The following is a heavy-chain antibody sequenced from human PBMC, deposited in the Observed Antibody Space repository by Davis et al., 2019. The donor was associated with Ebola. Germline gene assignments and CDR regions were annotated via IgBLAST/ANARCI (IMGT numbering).Heavy chain of an antibody. J-gene: IGHJ6*02. CDR2: ISSSSNYT. CDR1: GFTFSDYY. D-gene: IGHD3-22*01. CDR3: ASGGITMIHNHGMDV. V-gene: IGHV3-11*06. Sequence: PGGSLRLSCAASGFTFSDYYMSWIRQAPGKGLEWVSYISSSSNYTNYADSVKGRFTISRDNAKNSLYLQTNSLRAEDTAVYYCASGGITMIHNHGMDVWGQGTTVTVSS.